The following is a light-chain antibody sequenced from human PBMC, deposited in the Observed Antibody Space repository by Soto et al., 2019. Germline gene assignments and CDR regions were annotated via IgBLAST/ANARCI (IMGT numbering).Light chain of an antibody. CDR3: QHYNSYSEA. V-gene: IGKV1-5*03. Sequence: DIQMTQSPSTLSGSVGDRFAITCRASQTISSWLDWYQQKPGKAPKLLXYKASTLKSGVPSRFRGSGSGTEFTLTISSLQPDDFETYYCQHYNSYSEAFGQGTKVDIK. CDR1: QTISSW. J-gene: IGKJ1*01. CDR2: KAS.